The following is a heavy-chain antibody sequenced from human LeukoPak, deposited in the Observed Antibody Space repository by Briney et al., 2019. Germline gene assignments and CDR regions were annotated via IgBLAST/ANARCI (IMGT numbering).Heavy chain of an antibody. CDR1: GFTFSDYY. V-gene: IGHV3-11*01. D-gene: IGHD6-6*01. Sequence: PGGSLRLSCAASGFTFSDYYMSWIRQAPGKGLEWVSYISSSGSTIYYADSVKGRFTISRDNAKNSLYLQMNSLRAEDTAVYYCARTHEYSSSPGRNGPFWFDPWGQGTLVTVSS. CDR3: ARTHEYSSSPGRNGPFWFDP. CDR2: ISSSGSTI. J-gene: IGHJ5*02.